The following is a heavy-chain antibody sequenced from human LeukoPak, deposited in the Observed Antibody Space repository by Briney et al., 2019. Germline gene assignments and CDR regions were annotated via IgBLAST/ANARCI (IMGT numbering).Heavy chain of an antibody. D-gene: IGHD2-2*02. V-gene: IGHV3-23*01. CDR3: AKPYCSSTSCYTRAFDI. CDR2: ISGSGDST. Sequence: PGGSLRLSCAASGFTFSGFPLSWVRQAPGKGLEWVSVISGSGDSTVYADSGKGRFTISRDNSKNTLYLQMSSLRAEDTAIYYCAKPYCSSTSCYTRAFDIWGQGTVVTVSS. J-gene: IGHJ3*02. CDR1: GFTFSGFP.